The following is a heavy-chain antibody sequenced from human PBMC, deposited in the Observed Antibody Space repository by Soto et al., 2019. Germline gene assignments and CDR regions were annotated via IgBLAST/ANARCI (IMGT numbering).Heavy chain of an antibody. CDR1: GFTVSSNY. CDR2: IYSGGST. Sequence: EVQLVESGGGLVQPGGSLRLSCAASGFTVSSNYMSRVRQAPGKGLEWVSVIYSGGSTYYADSVKGRFTISRDNSKNTLYLQMNSLRAEDTAVYYCARDRYCSSTSCRGKAFDIWGQGTMVTVSS. J-gene: IGHJ3*02. CDR3: ARDRYCSSTSCRGKAFDI. D-gene: IGHD2-2*01. V-gene: IGHV3-66*01.